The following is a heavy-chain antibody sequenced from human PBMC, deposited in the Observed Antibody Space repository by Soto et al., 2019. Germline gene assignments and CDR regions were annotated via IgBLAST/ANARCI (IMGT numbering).Heavy chain of an antibody. J-gene: IGHJ4*02. CDR3: ARDQRALRYFDY. CDR1: GDSISGGDYY. V-gene: IGHV4-30-4*01. Sequence: QVQLQESGPGLVKPSQTLSLTCSVSGDSISGGDYYWSWIRQPPGEALEWIGHIHYSGSTYYNASLTSRXXIXLXXSKNEFSLNLSSVTAADTAVYYCARDQRALRYFDYWGQGTLVTVSS. CDR2: IHYSGST.